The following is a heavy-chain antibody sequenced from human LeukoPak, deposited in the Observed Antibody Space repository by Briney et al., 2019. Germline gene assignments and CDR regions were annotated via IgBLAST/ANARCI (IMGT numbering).Heavy chain of an antibody. V-gene: IGHV3-48*03. CDR1: GFTFSSYE. J-gene: IGHJ5*02. D-gene: IGHD6-19*01. CDR2: ISSSGSTI. CDR3: ARDASSVNWFDP. Sequence: GGSLRLSYAASGFTFSSYEMNWVRQAPGKGLEWVSYISSSGSTIYYADSVKGRFTISRDNAKNSLYLQMNSLRAEDTAVYYCARDASSVNWFDPWGQGTLVTVSS.